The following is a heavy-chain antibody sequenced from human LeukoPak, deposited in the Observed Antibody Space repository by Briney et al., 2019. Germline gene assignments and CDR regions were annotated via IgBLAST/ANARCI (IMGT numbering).Heavy chain of an antibody. V-gene: IGHV3-30*18. CDR1: GFIFSHYG. CDR3: AKDYLVGLAVAGPFDY. CDR2: ISYDGSNK. J-gene: IGHJ4*02. D-gene: IGHD6-19*01. Sequence: GGSLRLSCAASGFIFSHYGMHWVRQAPGKGLEWVAVISYDGSNKYYADSVKGRFTISRDNSKNTLYLQMNSLRAEDTAVYYCAKDYLVGLAVAGPFDYWGQGTLVTVSS.